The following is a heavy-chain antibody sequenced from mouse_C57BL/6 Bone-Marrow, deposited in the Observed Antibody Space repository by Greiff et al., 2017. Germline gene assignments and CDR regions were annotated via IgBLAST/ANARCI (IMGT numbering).Heavy chain of an antibody. V-gene: IGHV1-64*01. D-gene: IGHD1-1*01. CDR3: ASPYYYGRSFDV. CDR1: GYTFTSYW. Sequence: VQLQQPGAELVKPGASVKLSCKASGYTFTSYWMHWVKQRPGQGLEWIGMIHPNSGSTNYNEKFKSKATLTVDKSSSTAYMQLRSLTSEDSAVDYWASPYYYGRSFDVWGTGTTVTVSS. J-gene: IGHJ1*03. CDR2: IHPNSGST.